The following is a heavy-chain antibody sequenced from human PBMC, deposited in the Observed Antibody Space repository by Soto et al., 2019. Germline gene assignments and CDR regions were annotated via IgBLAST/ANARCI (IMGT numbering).Heavy chain of an antibody. CDR2: ISYDGSNK. D-gene: IGHD1-1*01. CDR1: VFTFSSYA. CDR3: ARDLKRGGMEV. V-gene: IGHV3-30-3*01. J-gene: IGHJ6*01. Sequence: GGSLRLSCASSVFTFSSYAMHCARQSPGKGLEWVAVISYDGSNKYYADSVKGRFTISRDNSKDTLYLQMNSLRAEDTAVYYCARDLKRGGMEVWGQGTTVTVSS.